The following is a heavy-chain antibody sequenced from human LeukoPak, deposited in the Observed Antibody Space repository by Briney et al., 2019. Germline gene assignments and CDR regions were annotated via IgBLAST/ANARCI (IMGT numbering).Heavy chain of an antibody. D-gene: IGHD2-2*01. CDR3: ASILGYCSSTSCYYYGMDV. V-gene: IGHV4-34*01. CDR2: INHSGST. CDR1: GGSFSGYY. J-gene: IGHJ6*02. Sequence: SETLSPTCAVYGGSFSGYYWSWIRQPPGKGLEWIGEINHSGSTNYNPSLKSRVTISVDTSKNQFSLKLSSVTAADTAVYYCASILGYCSSTSCYYYGMDVWGQGTTVTVSS.